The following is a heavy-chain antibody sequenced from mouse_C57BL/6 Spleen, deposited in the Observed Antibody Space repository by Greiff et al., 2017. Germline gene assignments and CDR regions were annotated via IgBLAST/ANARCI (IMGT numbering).Heavy chain of an antibody. CDR2: IDPNSGGT. V-gene: IGHV1-72*01. J-gene: IGHJ2*01. CDR3: ARWPLDYGSSPYYFDY. CDR1: GYTFPSYW. D-gene: IGHD1-1*01. Sequence: QSCKASGYTFPSYWMHWVKQRPGRGLEWIGRIDPNSGGTKYNEKFKSKATLTVDKPSSTAYMQLSSLTSEDSAVYYCARWPLDYGSSPYYFDYWGQGTTLTVSS.